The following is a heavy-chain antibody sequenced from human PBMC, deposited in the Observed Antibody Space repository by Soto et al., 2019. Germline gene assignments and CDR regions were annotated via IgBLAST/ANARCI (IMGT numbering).Heavy chain of an antibody. CDR2: IAWNSDII. V-gene: IGHV3-9*01. D-gene: IGHD3-10*01. Sequence: EVQLVESGGGLVQPGRSLRLSCAASGFSFEDYAMHWVRQAPGKGLEWVSGIAWNSDIIGYADSVKGRFTISRDNCKTSLYLQMNSLRAEDTALYYCARDHYGSAIYGMDVWGQGTTVTVSS. CDR1: GFSFEDYA. CDR3: ARDHYGSAIYGMDV. J-gene: IGHJ6*02.